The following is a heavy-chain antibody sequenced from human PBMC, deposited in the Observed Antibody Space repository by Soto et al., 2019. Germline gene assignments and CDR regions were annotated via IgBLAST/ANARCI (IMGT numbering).Heavy chain of an antibody. CDR3: AKAGGSTWDYGMDV. D-gene: IGHD2-15*01. CDR1: GFTFSRHA. Sequence: VQLLESGGGLVQPGGSLRLSCAASGFTFSRHAMSWVRQAPGKGLGWVSAISGGGDSAYHADSVKGRFTISRDNSKNTLFLQMNSLRAEDTALYYCAKAGGSTWDYGMDVWGQGTTVTVSS. J-gene: IGHJ6*02. CDR2: ISGGGDSA. V-gene: IGHV3-23*01.